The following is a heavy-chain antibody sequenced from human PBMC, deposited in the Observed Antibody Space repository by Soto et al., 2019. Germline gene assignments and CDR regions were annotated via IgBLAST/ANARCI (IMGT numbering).Heavy chain of an antibody. V-gene: IGHV4-34*01. CDR1: GGSFSGYY. Sequence: SETLSLTCAVYGGSFSGYYWNWIRQPPGKGLEWIGEINHSGSTNYNPSLKSRVTISVDTSKNQFSLKLSSVTAADTAVYYCARGPQLIYSSSWYGEDYWGQGTLVTVSS. CDR2: INHSGST. D-gene: IGHD6-13*01. CDR3: ARGPQLIYSSSWYGEDY. J-gene: IGHJ4*02.